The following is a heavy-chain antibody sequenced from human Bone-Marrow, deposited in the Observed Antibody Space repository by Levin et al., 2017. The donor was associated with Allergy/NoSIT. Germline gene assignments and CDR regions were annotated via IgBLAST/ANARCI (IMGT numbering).Heavy chain of an antibody. CDR1: GDSISTSTYY. J-gene: IGHJ3*02. CDR2: ISNTGRP. D-gene: IGHD3-3*02. CDR3: ARSSKGHYDAFDI. V-gene: IGHV4-61*01. Sequence: GSLRLSCIVSGDSISTSTYYWSWIRQTSGKGLEWIGYISNTGRPTYNPSLKSRLTISLDTSNNQFSLRLRSVTTVDTAVYYCARSSKGHYDAFDIWGRGTMVTVSS.